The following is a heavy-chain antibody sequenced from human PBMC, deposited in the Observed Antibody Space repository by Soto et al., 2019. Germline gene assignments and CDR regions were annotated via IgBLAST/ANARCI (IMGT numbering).Heavy chain of an antibody. CDR3: ARAPRSRTYYDFWSGRTDCMDV. J-gene: IGHJ6*03. CDR2: IVVGSGNT. V-gene: IGHV1-58*01. D-gene: IGHD3-3*01. Sequence: ASVKVSCKASGFTFTSSAVQWVRQARGQRLEWIGWIVVGSGNTNYAQKFQERVTITRDMSTSTAYMELSSLRSEDTAVYYCARAPRSRTYYDFWSGRTDCMDVWGKGTTVTVSS. CDR1: GFTFTSSA.